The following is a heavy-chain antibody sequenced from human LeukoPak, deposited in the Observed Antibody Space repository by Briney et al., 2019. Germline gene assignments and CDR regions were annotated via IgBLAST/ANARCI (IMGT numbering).Heavy chain of an antibody. CDR2: INHSGST. D-gene: IGHD2-21*02. CDR3: ARVTGWAFDI. V-gene: IGHV4-34*01. CDR1: GGSFSGYY. Sequence: SETLSLTCAVYGGSFSGYYWSWIRQPPGKGLEWIGEINHSGSTNYNPSLKSRVTISVDTSKNQFSLKLSSVTAADTAVYYCARVTGWAFDIWGHGTMVTVSS. J-gene: IGHJ3*02.